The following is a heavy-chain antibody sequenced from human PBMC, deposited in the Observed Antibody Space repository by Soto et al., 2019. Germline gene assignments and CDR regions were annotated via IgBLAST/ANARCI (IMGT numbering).Heavy chain of an antibody. V-gene: IGHV1-24*01. CDR1: GYTLTELS. CDR3: ATTGYYYDSSGLTALWY. D-gene: IGHD3-22*01. Sequence: ASVKVSCKVSGYTLTELSMHWVRQAPGKGLEWMGGFDPEDGETIYAQKFQGRVTMTEDTSTDTAYMELSSLRSEDTAVYYCATTGYYYDSSGLTALWYWGQGTLVTVSS. J-gene: IGHJ4*02. CDR2: FDPEDGET.